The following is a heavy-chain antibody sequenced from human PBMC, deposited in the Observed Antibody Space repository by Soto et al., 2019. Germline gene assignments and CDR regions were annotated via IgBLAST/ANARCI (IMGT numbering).Heavy chain of an antibody. CDR2: IHYSEST. CDR3: ARTFYDSSGYSFDN. V-gene: IGHV4-30-4*01. J-gene: IGHJ4*02. Sequence: QVQLQESGPGLVKPSQTLSLTCTVSGGSISSGDYYWNWIRQPPGKGLEWIGYIHYSESTYCNPSLKSRVTISVDTSKNQFSLKLSSVTAADTAVYYCARTFYDSSGYSFDNWGQGTLVTVSS. CDR1: GGSISSGDYY. D-gene: IGHD3-22*01.